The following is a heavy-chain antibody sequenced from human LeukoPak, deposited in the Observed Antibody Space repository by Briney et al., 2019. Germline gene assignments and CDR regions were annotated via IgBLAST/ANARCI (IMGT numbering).Heavy chain of an antibody. D-gene: IGHD6-19*01. J-gene: IGHJ5*02. CDR1: GFTLSSYW. V-gene: IGHV3-74*01. CDR3: ARVDIGGWYWLDP. CDR2: INPDGSST. Sequence: GGSLRLSCAASGFTLSSYWMHWVRHAPGKGLVWVSRINPDGSSTSYADSVKGRFTISRDNAKNTLYLQMNSLRVEDTAVYYCARVDIGGWYWLDPWGQGTQVTVSS.